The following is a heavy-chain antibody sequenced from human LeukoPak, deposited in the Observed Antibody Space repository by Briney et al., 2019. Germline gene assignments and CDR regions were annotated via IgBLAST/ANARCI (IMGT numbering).Heavy chain of an antibody. CDR1: GFTFGDYA. Sequence: GRSLRLSCTASGFTFGDYAMSWVRQAPGKGLEWVGFIRSKAYGGTTEHAASVKGRFTISRDDSKSIAYLQMNSLKTEDTAVYYCTTGYYDSSGYDYWGQGTLVTVSS. D-gene: IGHD3-22*01. CDR2: IRSKAYGGTT. V-gene: IGHV3-49*04. J-gene: IGHJ4*02. CDR3: TTGYYDSSGYDY.